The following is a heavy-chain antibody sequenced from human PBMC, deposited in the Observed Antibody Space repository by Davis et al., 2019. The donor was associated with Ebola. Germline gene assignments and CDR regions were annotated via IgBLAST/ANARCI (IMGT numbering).Heavy chain of an antibody. D-gene: IGHD2-2*01. V-gene: IGHV1-2*02. CDR1: GYTFIYYY. Sequence: SVTVSCKAFGYTFIYYYINWVRQTPGQGLEWMGRINPKSGATTYAQRFQGRVTMTRDTSSGTAYMDLGSLKSDDTAVYYCARGPAANAPLDYWGQGTLVTVSS. CDR2: INPKSGAT. J-gene: IGHJ4*02. CDR3: ARGPAANAPLDY.